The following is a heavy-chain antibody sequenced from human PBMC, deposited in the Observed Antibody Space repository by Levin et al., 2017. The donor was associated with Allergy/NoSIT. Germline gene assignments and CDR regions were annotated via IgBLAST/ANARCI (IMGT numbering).Heavy chain of an antibody. CDR2: INHSGST. Sequence: GSLRLSCAVYGGSFSGYYWSWIRQPPGKGLEWIGEINHSGSTNYNPSLKSRVTISVDTSKNQFSLKLSSVTAADTAVYYCASGPARRPFDYWGQGTLVTVSS. CDR3: ASGPARRPFDY. CDR1: GGSFSGYY. V-gene: IGHV4-34*01. J-gene: IGHJ4*02. D-gene: IGHD2-2*01.